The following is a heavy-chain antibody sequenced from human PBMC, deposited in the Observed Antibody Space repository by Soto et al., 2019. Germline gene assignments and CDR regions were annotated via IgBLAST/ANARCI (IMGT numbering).Heavy chain of an antibody. CDR2: IIPILGIA. CDR3: AREYGDYVGAFDI. D-gene: IGHD4-17*01. J-gene: IGHJ3*02. CDR1: GGTFSSYT. V-gene: IGHV1-69*08. Sequence: QVQLVQSGAEVKKPGSSVNVSCKASGGTFSSYTISWVRQAPGQGLEWMGRIIPILGIANYAQKFQGRVTITADKSTSTAYMELSSLRSEDTAVYYCAREYGDYVGAFDIWGQGTMVTVSS.